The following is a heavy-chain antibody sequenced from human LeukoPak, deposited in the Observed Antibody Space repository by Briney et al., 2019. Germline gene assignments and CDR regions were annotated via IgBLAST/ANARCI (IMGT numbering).Heavy chain of an antibody. CDR2: IRSKTNNYAT. CDR1: GFIFSESA. D-gene: IGHD4-17*01. V-gene: IGHV3-73*01. J-gene: IGHJ3*01. Sequence: GGSLRLSCAASGFIFSESAMHWVSQASGKGLEWVGRIRSKTNNYATAYAASVKGRFTISRDDSKNTAYLQMNTLKTEDTAVYYCTSLNFFDYGDPWHFWGQGTMVTVSS. CDR3: TSLNFFDYGDPWHF.